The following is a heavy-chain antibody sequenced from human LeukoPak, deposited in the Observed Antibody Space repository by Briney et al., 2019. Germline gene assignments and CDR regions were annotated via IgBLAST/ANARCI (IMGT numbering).Heavy chain of an antibody. CDR3: ARYYYDSRGPDY. Sequence: SETLSLTCAVYGGSFSGYYWSWIRQPPGKGLEWIGEINHSGSTNYNPSLKSRVTISVDTSKNQFSLKLSSVTAADTAVYYCARYYYDSRGPDYWGQGTLVTVSS. D-gene: IGHD3-22*01. V-gene: IGHV4-34*01. CDR1: GGSFSGYY. J-gene: IGHJ4*02. CDR2: INHSGST.